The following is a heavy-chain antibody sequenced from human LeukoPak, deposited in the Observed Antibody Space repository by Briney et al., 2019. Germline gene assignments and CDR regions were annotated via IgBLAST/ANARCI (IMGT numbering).Heavy chain of an antibody. V-gene: IGHV4-34*01. CDR2: INHSGST. Sequence: SETLSPTCAVYGGSFSGYYWSWIRQPPGKGLEWIGEINHSGSTNYNPSLKSRVTISIDMSKNQFSLKLSSVTAADTAVYSCAKGSVTITDPPHYNWFDPWGQGTLVTVSS. D-gene: IGHD5-12*01. J-gene: IGHJ5*02. CDR1: GGSFSGYY. CDR3: AKGSVTITDPPHYNWFDP.